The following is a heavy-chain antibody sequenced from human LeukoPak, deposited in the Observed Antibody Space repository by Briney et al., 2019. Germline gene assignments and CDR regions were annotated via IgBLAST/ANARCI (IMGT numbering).Heavy chain of an antibody. CDR1: GFTFTNYW. CDR3: AREWY. J-gene: IGHJ4*02. V-gene: IGHV3-7*01. CDR2: LKYDGSEK. Sequence: GGSLRPSCAASGFTFTNYWMSWVRQAPGKGLEWVASLKYDGSEKYYVDSVKGRFTISRDNAKNSLYLQMNSLRAEDTAVYYCAREWYWGQGTLVTVSS.